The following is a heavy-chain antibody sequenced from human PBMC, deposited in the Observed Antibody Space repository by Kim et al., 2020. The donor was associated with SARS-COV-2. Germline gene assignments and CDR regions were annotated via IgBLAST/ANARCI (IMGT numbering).Heavy chain of an antibody. J-gene: IGHJ5*02. CDR3: ARDGPMVPAAIFLRQVNWFDP. V-gene: IGHV1-46*01. CDR2: INPSGGST. Sequence: ASVKVSCKASGYTFTSYYMHWVRQAPGQGLEWMGIINPSGGSTSYAQKFQGRVTMTRDTSTSTVYMELSSLRSEDTAVYYCARDGPMVPAAIFLRQVNWFDPWGQGTLVTVSS. CDR1: GYTFTSYY. D-gene: IGHD2-2*02.